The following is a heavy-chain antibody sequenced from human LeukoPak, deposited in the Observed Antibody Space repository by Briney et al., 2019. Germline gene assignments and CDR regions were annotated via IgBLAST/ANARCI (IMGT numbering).Heavy chain of an antibody. CDR3: ARAGGVYDPFDY. J-gene: IGHJ4*02. Sequence: PGGSLRLSCAASGFTFSSYSMNWVRQAPGKGLEWVSSISSSSSYIYYADSVKGRFTISRDNAKNSLYLQMNSLRAGDTAVYYCARAGGVYDPFDYWGQGTLVTVSS. V-gene: IGHV3-21*01. CDR1: GFTFSSYS. D-gene: IGHD2/OR15-2a*01. CDR2: ISSSSSYI.